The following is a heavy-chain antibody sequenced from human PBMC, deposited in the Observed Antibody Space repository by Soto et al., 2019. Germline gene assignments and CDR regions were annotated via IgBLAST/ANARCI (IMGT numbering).Heavy chain of an antibody. CDR3: ASWHLREHPYDI. Sequence: GGSLRLSCAASGFTVSGKKYLAWVRQAPGKGLEWVSALYDVDGTYYADSVKGRFTTSADSSKTIVYLQMNGLRPDDTAVYYCASWHLREHPYDIWGQGTAVTVSS. D-gene: IGHD4-17*01. CDR1: GFTVSGKKY. CDR2: LYDVDGT. V-gene: IGHV3-53*01. J-gene: IGHJ3*02.